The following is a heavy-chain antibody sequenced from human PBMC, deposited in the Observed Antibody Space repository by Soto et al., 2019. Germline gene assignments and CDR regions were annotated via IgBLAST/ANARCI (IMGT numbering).Heavy chain of an antibody. D-gene: IGHD4-17*01. V-gene: IGHV3-30*18. CDR3: AKDMGGSVSTTFDI. CDR2: ISYDGSNK. J-gene: IGHJ3*02. CDR1: GFTFSSYG. Sequence: PGGSLRLSCAASGFTFSSYGMHWVRQAPGKGLEWVAVISYDGSNKYYADSVKGRFTISRDNSKNTLYLQMNSLRAEDTAVYYCAKDMGGSVSTTFDIWGQGTVVTVSS.